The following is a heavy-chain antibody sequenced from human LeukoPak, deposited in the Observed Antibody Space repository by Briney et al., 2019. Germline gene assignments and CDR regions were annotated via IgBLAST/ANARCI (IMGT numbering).Heavy chain of an antibody. CDR3: AKGSRGSYDY. Sequence: GGSLRLSCAASGFTFNSYAMTWVRQAPEKGLEWVSSIIDSGISTYYGDSVKGRFTISRDNSKNTLYLQMNSLRGEDTAVYYCAKGSRGSYDYWGQGTPVTVSS. D-gene: IGHD1-26*01. CDR1: GFTFNSYA. V-gene: IGHV3-23*01. J-gene: IGHJ4*02. CDR2: IIDSGIST.